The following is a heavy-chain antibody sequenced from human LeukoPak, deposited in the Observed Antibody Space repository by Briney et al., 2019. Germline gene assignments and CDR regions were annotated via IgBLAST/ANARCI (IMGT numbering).Heavy chain of an antibody. V-gene: IGHV1-2*02. CDR1: GYTFTGYY. CDR2: INPNSGGT. J-gene: IGHJ4*02. CDR3: ARGRLTLVTAISDY. Sequence: GASVKVSCKASGYTFTGYYMHWVRQAPGQGLEWMGWINPNSGGTNYAQKFQGRVTMTRDTSISTAYMELSRLRSDDTAVYYCARGRLTLVTAISDYWGQGTLVTVSS. D-gene: IGHD2-21*02.